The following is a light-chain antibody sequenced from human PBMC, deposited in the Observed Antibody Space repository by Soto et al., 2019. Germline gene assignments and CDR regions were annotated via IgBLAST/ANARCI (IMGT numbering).Light chain of an antibody. Sequence: DIQMTQSPSSLSASVGDRVTITSRASQTISSYLNWYQQKPGKAPNLLIYAASSLQSGVPSRFSGSGSGTDFTLTISSLQPEDFATYYCQQSYSTPLTFGGGTKVEIK. J-gene: IGKJ4*01. CDR3: QQSYSTPLT. CDR1: QTISSY. CDR2: AAS. V-gene: IGKV1-39*01.